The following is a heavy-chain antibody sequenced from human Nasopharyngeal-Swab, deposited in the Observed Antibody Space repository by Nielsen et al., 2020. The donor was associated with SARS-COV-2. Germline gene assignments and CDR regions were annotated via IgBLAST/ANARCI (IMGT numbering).Heavy chain of an antibody. V-gene: IGHV4-4*02. Sequence: SETLSLTCGVSGASISRSLWWSWVRQPPGGGLEWSGEIYPTGSTNYNPSLKSRLTISIDKPNNQFSLKLTSVTAADTAVYFCARGERGYTYGSIDYWGQGTLVTVSS. D-gene: IGHD5-18*01. CDR3: ARGERGYTYGSIDY. CDR1: GASISRSLW. J-gene: IGHJ4*02. CDR2: IYPTGST.